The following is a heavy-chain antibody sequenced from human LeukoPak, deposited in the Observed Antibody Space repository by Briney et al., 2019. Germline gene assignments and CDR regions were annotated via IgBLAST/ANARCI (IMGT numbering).Heavy chain of an antibody. V-gene: IGHV3-23*01. D-gene: IGHD5-18*01. CDR3: AKLVDTAMGRSPAADY. Sequence: GGSLRLSCAASGFTFNSYAMSWVRQAPGKGLEWVSAINGSGGSTYYADSVKGRFTISRDNSKNTLYLQMNSLRAEDTAVYYCAKLVDTAMGRSPAADYWGQGSLVIVSS. CDR1: GFTFNSYA. CDR2: INGSGGST. J-gene: IGHJ4*02.